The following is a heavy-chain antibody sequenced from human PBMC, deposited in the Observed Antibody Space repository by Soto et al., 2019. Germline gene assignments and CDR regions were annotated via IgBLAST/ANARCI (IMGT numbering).Heavy chain of an antibody. Sequence: GESLKISCKGSGYSFTSYWIGWVRQMPGKGLEWMGIIYPGDSDTRYSPSFQGQVTCSADKSISTAYLQWSSLKASDTAMYYWARCPAYCSSTSCYYFDYWGQGTLVTVSS. CDR1: GYSFTSYW. D-gene: IGHD2-2*01. CDR3: ARCPAYCSSTSCYYFDY. V-gene: IGHV5-51*01. CDR2: IYPGDSDT. J-gene: IGHJ4*02.